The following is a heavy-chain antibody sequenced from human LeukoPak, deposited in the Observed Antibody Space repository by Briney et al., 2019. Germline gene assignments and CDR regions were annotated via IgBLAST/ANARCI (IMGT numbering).Heavy chain of an antibody. V-gene: IGHV4-39*07. D-gene: IGHD3-22*01. J-gene: IGHJ3*01. CDR3: AKSTYYYDTFVNAFDF. CDR2: IYYGGST. Sequence: SETLSLTCTVSGGSISSSGYYWGWIRQPPGKGLEWIGSIYYGGSTSYNASLRSRVTTSVDTSKNQFSLKLSSVTAADTAVYYCAKSTYYYDTFVNAFDFWGQGTVVTVSS. CDR1: GGSISSSGYY.